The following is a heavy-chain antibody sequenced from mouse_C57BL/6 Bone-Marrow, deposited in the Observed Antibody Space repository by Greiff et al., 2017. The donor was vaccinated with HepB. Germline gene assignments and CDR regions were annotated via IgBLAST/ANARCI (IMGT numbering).Heavy chain of an antibody. CDR2: IDPSDSYT. V-gene: IGHV1-59*01. J-gene: IGHJ3*01. Sequence: VQLQQPGAELVRPGTSVKLSCKASGYTFTSYWMHWVKQRPGQGLEWIGVIDPSDSYTNYNQKFKGKATLTVDTSSSTAYMQLSSLTSEDSAVYYCARSRQLRLLAYWGQGTLVTVSA. CDR3: ARSRQLRLLAY. CDR1: GYTFTSYW. D-gene: IGHD3-2*02.